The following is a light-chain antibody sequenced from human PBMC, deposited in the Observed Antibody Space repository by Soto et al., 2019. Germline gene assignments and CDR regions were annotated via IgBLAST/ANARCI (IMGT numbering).Light chain of an antibody. V-gene: IGKV1-5*01. CDR2: DAS. Sequence: DIQMTQSPSTLSASVGDRVTITCRASQSISSWLDWYQQKPGKAPKVLIYDASSLESGVPSRFSGSGSGTEFTLTISSLQPDDFATYYCQQYNSYRAFGQGTKVDIK. J-gene: IGKJ1*01. CDR3: QQYNSYRA. CDR1: QSISSW.